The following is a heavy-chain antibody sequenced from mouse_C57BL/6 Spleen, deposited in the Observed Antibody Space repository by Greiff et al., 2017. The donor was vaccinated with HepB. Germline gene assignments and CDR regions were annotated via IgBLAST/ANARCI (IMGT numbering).Heavy chain of an antibody. CDR3: ASGDYDPHYYAMDY. D-gene: IGHD2-4*01. CDR2: INPNNGGT. J-gene: IGHJ4*01. V-gene: IGHV1-22*01. CDR1: GYTFTDYN. Sequence: EVQLQQSGPELVKPGASVKMSCKASGYTFTDYNMHWVKQSHGKSLEWIGYINPNNGGTSYNQKFKGKATLTVNKSSSTAYMELRSLTSEDSAVYYCASGDYDPHYYAMDYWGQGTSVTVSS.